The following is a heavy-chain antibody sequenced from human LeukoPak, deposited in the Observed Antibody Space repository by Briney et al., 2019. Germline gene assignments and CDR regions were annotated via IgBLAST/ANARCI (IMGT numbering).Heavy chain of an antibody. CDR1: GGSFSGYY. D-gene: IGHD6-13*01. V-gene: IGHV4-34*01. Sequence: SETLSLTCAVYGGSFSGYYWSWIRQPPGKGLEWIGEINHSGSTNYNPSLKSRVTISVDTSKNQFSLKLSSVTAAHTAVYYCARVPKVGTLYSSSLIYYGMDVWGQGTTVTVSS. CDR3: ARVPKVGTLYSSSLIYYGMDV. J-gene: IGHJ6*02. CDR2: INHSGST.